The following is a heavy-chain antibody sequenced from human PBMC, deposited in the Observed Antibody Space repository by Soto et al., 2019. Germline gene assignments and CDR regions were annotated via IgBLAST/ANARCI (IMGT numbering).Heavy chain of an antibody. D-gene: IGHD3-22*01. CDR1: GFTFSSYA. CDR3: ARSEGSSGYYPDY. Sequence: QVQLVESGGGVVQPGRSLRLSCAASGFTFSSYAMHWVRQAPGKGLEWVAVISYDGSNKYYADSVKSRFTSSRDNSQNTLYLQMNSLRAEDTAVYYCARSEGSSGYYPDYWGQGTLVTVSS. V-gene: IGHV3-30-3*01. J-gene: IGHJ4*02. CDR2: ISYDGSNK.